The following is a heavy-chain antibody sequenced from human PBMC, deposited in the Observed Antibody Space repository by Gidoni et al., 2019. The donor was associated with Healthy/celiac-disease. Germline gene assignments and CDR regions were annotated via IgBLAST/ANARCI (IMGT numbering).Heavy chain of an antibody. Sequence: QVQLQESGPGLAKPSETRSLTCTVSGGSIISYYWSWIRQPPGKGLEWIGYIYYSGSTNYNPSLKSRVTISVDTSKNQFSLKLSSVTAADTAVYYCARGHKINYDFWSGYYGYYYYGMDVWGQGTTVTVSS. CDR2: IYYSGST. D-gene: IGHD3-3*01. J-gene: IGHJ6*02. CDR3: ARGHKINYDFWSGYYGYYYYGMDV. V-gene: IGHV4-59*01. CDR1: GGSIISYY.